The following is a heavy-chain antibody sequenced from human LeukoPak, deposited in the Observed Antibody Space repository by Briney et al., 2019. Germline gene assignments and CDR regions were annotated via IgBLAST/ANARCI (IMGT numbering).Heavy chain of an antibody. J-gene: IGHJ4*02. CDR3: ARDKSGSYLDY. CDR2: MNPNSGNT. D-gene: IGHD1-26*01. Sequence: ASVKVSCKASGYTFTSYDINWVRQATGQGLEWMGWMNPNSGNTGYAQEFQGRVTITRDTSASTAYMELSTLRSEDMAVYYCARDKSGSYLDYWGQGTLVTVSS. CDR1: GYTFTSYD. V-gene: IGHV1-8*01.